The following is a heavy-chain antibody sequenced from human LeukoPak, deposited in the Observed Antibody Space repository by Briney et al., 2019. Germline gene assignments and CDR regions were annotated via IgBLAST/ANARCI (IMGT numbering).Heavy chain of an antibody. V-gene: IGHV4-59*01. CDR2: IYYSGST. CDR1: GGSISSYY. D-gene: IGHD3-3*01. CDR3: ARGYDFWSGYFYYCYYMDV. Sequence: SETLSLTCTVSGGSISSYYWSWMRQPPGKGLEWIGYIYYSGSTNYNPSLKSRVTISVDTSKNQFSLKLSSVTAADTAVYYCARGYDFWSGYFYYCYYMDVWGKGATVTVSS. J-gene: IGHJ6*03.